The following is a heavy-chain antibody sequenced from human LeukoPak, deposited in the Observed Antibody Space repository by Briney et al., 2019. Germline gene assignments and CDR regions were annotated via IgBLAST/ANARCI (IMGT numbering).Heavy chain of an antibody. CDR3: AKGKDYYDSSGYYYPFDY. CDR2: ISWNSGSI. CDR1: GFTFDDYA. Sequence: GGSLRLSCAASGFTFDDYAMHWVRQAPGEGLEWVSGISWNSGSIGYADSVKGRFTISRDNAKNSLYLQMNSLRAEDTALYYCAKGKDYYDSSGYYYPFDYWGQGTLVTVSS. J-gene: IGHJ4*02. V-gene: IGHV3-9*01. D-gene: IGHD3-22*01.